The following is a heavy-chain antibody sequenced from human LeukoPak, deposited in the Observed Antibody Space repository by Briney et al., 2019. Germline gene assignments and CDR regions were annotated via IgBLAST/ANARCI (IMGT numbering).Heavy chain of an antibody. V-gene: IGHV3-23*01. CDR1: GFTFSSYA. J-gene: IGHJ4*02. D-gene: IGHD3-16*02. CDR3: AKGGLVTFGGVIPLGDY. Sequence: GGSLRLSCAASGFTFSSYAMSWVRQAPGKGLEWVSAISGSGGSTYYADSVKGRFTISRDNSKNTLYLQMNSLRAEDTAVYYCAKGGLVTFGGVIPLGDYWGQGTLVTVSS. CDR2: ISGSGGST.